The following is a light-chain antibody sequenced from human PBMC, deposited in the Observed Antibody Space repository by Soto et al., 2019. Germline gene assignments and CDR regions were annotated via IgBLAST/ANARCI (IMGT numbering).Light chain of an antibody. CDR3: QQRYGWRS. J-gene: IGKJ2*01. CDR1: QTVNGY. CDR2: DTS. V-gene: IGKV3-11*01. Sequence: EIVLTQSPATLSLSPGERATLSCRASQTVNGYLAWYQHKLGQAARLLIYDTSNRATGVPARFGGSGSGTDFTLTISSLEPEDYAVYYCQQRYGWRSFGQGTKLEIK.